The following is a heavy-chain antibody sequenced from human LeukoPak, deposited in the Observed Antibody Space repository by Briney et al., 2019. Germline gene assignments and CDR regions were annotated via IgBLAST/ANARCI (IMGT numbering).Heavy chain of an antibody. CDR2: IIPIFGIA. CDR1: GGTFSSYA. D-gene: IGHD5-18*01. J-gene: IGHJ6*02. CDR3: ARGYSYGYRRVYYYGMDV. Sequence: GASVKASCKASGGTFSSYAISWVRQAPGQGLEWMGRIIPIFGIANYAQKFQGRVTITADKSTSTAYMELSSLRSEDTAVYYCARGYSYGYRRVYYYGMDVWGQGTTVTVSS. V-gene: IGHV1-69*04.